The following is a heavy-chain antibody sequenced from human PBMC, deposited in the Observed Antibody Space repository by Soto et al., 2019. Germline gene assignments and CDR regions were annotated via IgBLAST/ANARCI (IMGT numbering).Heavy chain of an antibody. CDR2: ISYDGSNK. D-gene: IGHD2-15*01. V-gene: IGHV3-30*03. CDR3: TVDWVVAATYAFDI. CDR1: GGSFSSYG. J-gene: IGHJ3*02. Sequence: QVQLVQSGAEVTKPGSSVKVSCKASGGSFSSYGMHWVRQAPGKGLEWVAVISYDGSNKYYADSVKGRFTISRDNSKNTLYLQMNSLRAEDTAVYYCTVDWVVAATYAFDIWGQGTMVTVSS.